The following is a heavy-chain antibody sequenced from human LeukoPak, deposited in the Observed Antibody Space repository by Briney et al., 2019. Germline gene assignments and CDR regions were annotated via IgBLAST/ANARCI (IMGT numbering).Heavy chain of an antibody. Sequence: SETLSLTCTVSGGSISSSTYYWGWIRQPPGKGLEWIGNIHYSGNTYYNPSLESRGTISVDTSKIQFSLKMSAVTAADTAVYYCARDGYLAVDYWGQGTLLTVSS. CDR2: IHYSGNT. J-gene: IGHJ4*02. CDR3: ARDGYLAVDY. CDR1: GGSISSSTYY. V-gene: IGHV4-39*07. D-gene: IGHD2-2*03.